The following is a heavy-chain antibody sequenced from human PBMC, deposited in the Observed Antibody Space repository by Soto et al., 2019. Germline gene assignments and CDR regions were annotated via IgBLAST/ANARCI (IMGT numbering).Heavy chain of an antibody. Sequence: GGSLRLSCAASGFAFSNAWINWVRQAPGKGLEWVGRIKSKTDGGTTDFAAPVRGRFAISRDDSKNMVYMQMNSLKTEYTAVYYCTTDSYITMIVVRFDYWGQGTLVTVSS. V-gene: IGHV3-15*07. D-gene: IGHD3-22*01. J-gene: IGHJ4*02. CDR3: TTDSYITMIVVRFDY. CDR1: GFAFSNAW. CDR2: IKSKTDGGTT.